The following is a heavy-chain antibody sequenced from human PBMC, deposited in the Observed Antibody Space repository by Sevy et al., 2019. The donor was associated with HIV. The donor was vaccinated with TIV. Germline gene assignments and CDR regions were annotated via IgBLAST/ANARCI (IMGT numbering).Heavy chain of an antibody. CDR2: ISAYNGNT. CDR3: ARDSQPACSGGSCYSGRPRYNWFDP. J-gene: IGHJ5*02. D-gene: IGHD2-15*01. Sequence: ASVKVSCKASGYTFTSYGISWVRQAPGQGLEWMGWISAYNGNTNYAQKLQGRVTMTTDTSTSTAYMELRSLRYDDTAVYYCARDSQPACSGGSCYSGRPRYNWFDPWGQGTLVTVSS. CDR1: GYTFTSYG. V-gene: IGHV1-18*04.